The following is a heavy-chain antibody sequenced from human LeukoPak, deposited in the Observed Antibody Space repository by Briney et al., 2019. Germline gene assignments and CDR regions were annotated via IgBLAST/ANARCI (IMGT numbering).Heavy chain of an antibody. CDR3: AEGPWLGY. D-gene: IGHD6-19*01. CDR1: GFIFSNYE. V-gene: IGHV3-48*03. J-gene: IGHJ4*02. Sequence: GSLRLSCEASGFIFSNYEMNWVRQAPGKGLEWISYISNSGSSIYYSDSVKGRFTISRDNAKNSLYLQMNSLRAEDTAVYYCAEGPWLGYWGQGTLVTVSS. CDR2: ISNSGSSI.